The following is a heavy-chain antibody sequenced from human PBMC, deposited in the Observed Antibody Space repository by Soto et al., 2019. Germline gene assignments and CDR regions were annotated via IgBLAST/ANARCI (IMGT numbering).Heavy chain of an antibody. CDR1: GFTFSSYA. D-gene: IGHD3-22*01. Sequence: GGSLRLSCAASGFTFSSYAMSWVRQAPGKGLEWVSPISSSSSYIYYADSVKGRFTISRDNAKNSLYLQMNSLRAEDTAVYYCASRYDSSGHLDAFDIWGQGTMVTVSS. CDR2: ISSSSSYI. CDR3: ASRYDSSGHLDAFDI. J-gene: IGHJ3*02. V-gene: IGHV3-21*01.